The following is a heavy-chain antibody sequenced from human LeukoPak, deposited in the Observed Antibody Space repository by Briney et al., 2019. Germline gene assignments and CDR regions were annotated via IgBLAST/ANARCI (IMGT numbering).Heavy chain of an antibody. D-gene: IGHD3-3*01. CDR3: ARSTKVLRFLEWLSSFDY. J-gene: IGHJ4*02. CDR2: IYYSGST. Sequence: SEALSLTCTVSGGSISSSSYYWGWIRQPPGKGLEWIGSIYYSGSTYYNPSLKSRVTISVDTSKNQFSLRLSSVTAADTAVYYCARSTKVLRFLEWLSSFDYWGQGTLVTVSS. V-gene: IGHV4-39*01. CDR1: GGSISSSSYY.